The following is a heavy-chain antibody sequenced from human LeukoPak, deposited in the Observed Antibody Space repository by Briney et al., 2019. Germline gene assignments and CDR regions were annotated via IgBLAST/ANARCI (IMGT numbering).Heavy chain of an antibody. CDR3: ARAHSGLYLDS. Sequence: SETLSLTCTVSGEPLGTFYWSWIRQPAGQGLEYIGRIHTNGYTNYKPSLNSRVTMSVDPSKNQFSLTLRSVTATDTAIYYCARAHSGLYLDSWGQGTLVTVSS. CDR2: IHTNGYT. V-gene: IGHV4-4*07. J-gene: IGHJ4*02. CDR1: GEPLGTFY. D-gene: IGHD2-15*01.